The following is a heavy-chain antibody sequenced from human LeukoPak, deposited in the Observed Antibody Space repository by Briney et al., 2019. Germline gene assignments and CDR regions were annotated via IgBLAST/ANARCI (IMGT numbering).Heavy chain of an antibody. J-gene: IGHJ4*02. Sequence: GGSLRLSCAASGFTFSSYAMSWVRQAPGKGLEWVSAISGSGGSTYYADSVKGRFTNSRDDSKNTLYLQMNSLRAEDTAVYYCAKGILGAIPTYYFDYWGQGTLVTVSS. CDR3: AKGILGAIPTYYFDY. CDR2: ISGSGGST. CDR1: GFTFSSYA. D-gene: IGHD1-26*01. V-gene: IGHV3-23*01.